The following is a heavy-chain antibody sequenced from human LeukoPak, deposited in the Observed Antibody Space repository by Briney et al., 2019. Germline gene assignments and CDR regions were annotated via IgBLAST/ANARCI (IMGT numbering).Heavy chain of an antibody. Sequence: PSQTLSLTCTVSGGSISSGGYYWSWIRQPPGKGLEWIGYIYHSGSTYYNPSLKSRVTISVDTSKNQFSLKLSSVTAADTAVYYCARDIYYYDSSGMKRPGAFDIWGQGTMVTVSS. CDR1: GGSISSGGYY. CDR3: ARDIYYYDSSGMKRPGAFDI. J-gene: IGHJ3*02. D-gene: IGHD3-22*01. CDR2: IYHSGST. V-gene: IGHV4-31*03.